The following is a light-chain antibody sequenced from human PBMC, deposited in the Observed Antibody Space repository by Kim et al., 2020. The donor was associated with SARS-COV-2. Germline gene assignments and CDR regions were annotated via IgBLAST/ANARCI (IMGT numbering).Light chain of an antibody. J-gene: IGKJ1*01. Sequence: DIVMTQSPDSLAVSLGERDTINCKSSQSVLYSSNNKNYLAWYQQKPGQPPKLLIYWASTRESGVPARFSGSGSGTDFTLTISSLQAEDVAVYYCQQYYSTPPTFGQGTKVDIK. CDR2: WAS. CDR1: QSVLYSSNNKNY. V-gene: IGKV4-1*01. CDR3: QQYYSTPPT.